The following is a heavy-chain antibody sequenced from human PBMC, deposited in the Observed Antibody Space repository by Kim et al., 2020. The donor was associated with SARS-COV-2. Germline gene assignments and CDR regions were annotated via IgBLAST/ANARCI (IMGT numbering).Heavy chain of an antibody. V-gene: IGHV3-23*01. Sequence: GGSLRLSCAASGFTFSTYDMSWVRQAPGKGLEWVSSISSGGVSTNYADSVKGRFTISRDNSKNTLFLQMNSLRAEDTAVYYCAKRFGSGGYYSDYWGQGT. CDR3: AKRFGSGGYYSDY. D-gene: IGHD3-10*01. CDR1: GFTFSTYD. CDR2: ISSGGVST. J-gene: IGHJ4*02.